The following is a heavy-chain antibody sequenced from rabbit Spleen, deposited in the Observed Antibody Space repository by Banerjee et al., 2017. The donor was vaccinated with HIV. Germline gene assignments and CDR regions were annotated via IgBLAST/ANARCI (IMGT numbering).Heavy chain of an antibody. J-gene: IGHJ6*01. CDR1: GVSFSSNHY. Sequence: QSLDESGGDLVKPGASLTLTCTASGVSFSSNHYMCWVRQAPGKGLEWIACIEGGSSAFSYFASWAKGRFTISKTSSTTVTLQMTSLTAADTATYFCARDSGSSFSSYGMDLWGPGTLVTVS. V-gene: IGHV1S40*01. CDR3: ARDSGSSFSSYGMDL. D-gene: IGHD8-1*01. CDR2: IEGGSSAFS.